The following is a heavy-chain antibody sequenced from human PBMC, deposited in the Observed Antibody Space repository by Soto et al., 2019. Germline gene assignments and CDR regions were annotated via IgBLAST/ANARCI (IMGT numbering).Heavy chain of an antibody. V-gene: IGHV1-69*02. Sequence: QVQLVQSGAEVKKPGSSVKVSCKASGGTFSSYTISWVRQAPGQGLEWMGRIIPILGIANYAQKFQGRVTITADKSTSTAYMELSSLRSEDTAVYYCASWGRSARGPSRQDYWGQGTLVTVSS. CDR2: IIPILGIA. CDR1: GGTFSSYT. CDR3: ASWGRSARGPSRQDY. J-gene: IGHJ4*02. D-gene: IGHD7-27*01.